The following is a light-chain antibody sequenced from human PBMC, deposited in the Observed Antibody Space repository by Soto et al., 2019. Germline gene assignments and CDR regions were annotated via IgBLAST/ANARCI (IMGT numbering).Light chain of an antibody. CDR2: DDN. CDR1: NIGSQT. CDR3: QVWDSRIDHPRV. Sequence: SYELTQPPSVSVAPGQTARITCGGTNIGSQTVHWYQQKPGQAPVLVVYDDNDRPSGIPERFSGSNSGNTATLTISRVEAGDEADYYCQVWDSRIDHPRVFGGGTKLTVL. J-gene: IGLJ2*01. V-gene: IGLV3-21*02.